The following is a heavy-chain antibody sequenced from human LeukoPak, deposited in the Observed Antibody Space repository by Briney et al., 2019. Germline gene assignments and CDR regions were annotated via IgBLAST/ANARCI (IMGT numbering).Heavy chain of an antibody. CDR3: ARSLYYYDSSGLYFDY. D-gene: IGHD3-22*01. CDR1: GGSISSYY. Sequence: SETLSLTCIVSGGSISSYYWSWIRQPPGKGLEWIGYIYYSGSTNYNPSLKSRVTISVDTSKNQFSLKLSSVTAADTAVYYCARSLYYYDSSGLYFDYWGQGTLVTVSS. J-gene: IGHJ4*02. CDR2: IYYSGST. V-gene: IGHV4-59*01.